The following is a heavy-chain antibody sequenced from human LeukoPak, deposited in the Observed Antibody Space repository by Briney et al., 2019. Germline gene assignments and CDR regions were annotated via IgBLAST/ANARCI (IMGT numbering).Heavy chain of an antibody. CDR3: AKVDYWSPENYFDS. CDR2: ITDDEDT. V-gene: IGHV3-23*01. CDR1: GFTFSSYA. Sequence: GGSLRLSCAASGFTFSSYAMSWVRQTPGKGLESVSVITDDEDTYYADSVKGRFTISRDNSQNTVFLQMNSLRVEDTAVYYCAKVDYWSPENYFDSWGQGTLVTVSS. J-gene: IGHJ4*02. D-gene: IGHD1-1*01.